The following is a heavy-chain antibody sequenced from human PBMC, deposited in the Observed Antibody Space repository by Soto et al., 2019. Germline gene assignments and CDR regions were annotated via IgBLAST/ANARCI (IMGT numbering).Heavy chain of an antibody. CDR2: INHSGST. CDR3: ARVSRLRVTFDP. J-gene: IGHJ5*02. CDR1: GGSFSGYY. D-gene: IGHD2-2*01. Sequence: PSETLSLTCAVYGGSFSGYYWSWIRQPPGKGLEWIGEINHSGSTNYNPSLKSRVTISVDTSKNQFSLKLSSVTAADTAVYYCARVSRLRVTFDPWGQGTLVTVSS. V-gene: IGHV4-34*01.